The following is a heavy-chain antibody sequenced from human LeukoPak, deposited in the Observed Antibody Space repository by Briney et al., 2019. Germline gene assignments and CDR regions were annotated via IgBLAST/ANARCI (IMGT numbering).Heavy chain of an antibody. Sequence: PGGSLRLSCAASGFTFSSYGMHWVRQAPGKGLEGVAVISYDGSNKYYADSVKGRFTISRDNSKNTLYLQMNSLRAEDTAVYYCAKDSAGDYYGSGGKGFDYWGQGTLVTVSS. CDR1: GFTFSSYG. CDR2: ISYDGSNK. J-gene: IGHJ4*02. V-gene: IGHV3-30*18. D-gene: IGHD3-10*01. CDR3: AKDSAGDYYGSGGKGFDY.